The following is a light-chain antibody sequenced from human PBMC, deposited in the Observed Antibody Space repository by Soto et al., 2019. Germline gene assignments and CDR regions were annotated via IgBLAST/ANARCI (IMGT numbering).Light chain of an antibody. V-gene: IGKV3-11*01. CDR1: QSVSSY. CDR2: DAS. Sequence: EIVLTQSPATLSLSPGERATLSCRASQSVSSYLAWYQQKPGQAPRLLIYDASNRATGIPARFSGSGSGTDFTLTLTSLEPEDFAVYYCQQLSNWPPYTFGQGTKLEIK. CDR3: QQLSNWPPYT. J-gene: IGKJ2*01.